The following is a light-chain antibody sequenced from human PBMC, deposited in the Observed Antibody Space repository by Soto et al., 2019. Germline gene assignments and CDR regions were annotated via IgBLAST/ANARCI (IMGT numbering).Light chain of an antibody. J-gene: IGLJ2*01. CDR1: SSDVGKYNY. V-gene: IGLV2-14*01. Sequence: QSALTQPASVSGSPGQSITISCTGTSSDVGKYNYVSWYLQHPAKAPKLMIFEVSNRPSGVSNRFSGSKSGNTASLTISGLQAEDEAEYYCSSYTGSSINTVVFGGGTKVTVL. CDR3: SSYTGSSINTVV. CDR2: EVS.